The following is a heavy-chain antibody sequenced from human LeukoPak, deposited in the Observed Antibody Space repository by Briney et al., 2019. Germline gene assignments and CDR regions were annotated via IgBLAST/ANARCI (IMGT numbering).Heavy chain of an antibody. Sequence: GGSLSFSCAVSGINFRCNYMNWGRPAPGKGREWVSSISSGSSYIYYVDSLKGRFTISRDNARNSLYLQMNSLRAEDTAVYYCARAPLSGSYLINWFDPWGQGTLVTVSS. CDR3: ARAPLSGSYLINWFDP. J-gene: IGHJ5*02. D-gene: IGHD1-26*01. V-gene: IGHV3-21*01. CDR1: GINFRCNY. CDR2: ISSGSSYI.